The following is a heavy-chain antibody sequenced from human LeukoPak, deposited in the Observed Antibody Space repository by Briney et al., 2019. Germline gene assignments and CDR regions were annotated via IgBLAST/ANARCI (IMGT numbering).Heavy chain of an antibody. Sequence: GASVKVSCKASGYSFSSYGISWVRQAPGQGLEWMGWISAYNGNADYAQKMQGRVTMTSDTSTSTAYMEVRSLRSDDTAVYYCAGGRPSGTTYFDYWGQGTLVTVSS. V-gene: IGHV1-18*01. CDR1: GYSFSSYG. CDR3: AGGRPSGTTYFDY. J-gene: IGHJ4*02. CDR2: ISAYNGNA. D-gene: IGHD1-1*01.